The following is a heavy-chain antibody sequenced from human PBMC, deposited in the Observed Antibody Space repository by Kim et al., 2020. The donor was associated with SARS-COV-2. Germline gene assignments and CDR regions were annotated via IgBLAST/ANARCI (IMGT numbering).Heavy chain of an antibody. CDR2: IWYDGGNK. CDR3: AKEGSGHYYGAFDT. D-gene: IGHD1-26*01. Sequence: GGSLRLSCVASGFIFSSYNIFWVRQAPGKGLQWVAVIWYDGGNKFYADSVKGRFTISRDNAKNTLYLQMNSLRAEDTAVYYCAKEGSGHYYGAFDTWGQGTMVTVSS. V-gene: IGHV3-33*06. CDR1: GFIFSSYN. J-gene: IGHJ3*02.